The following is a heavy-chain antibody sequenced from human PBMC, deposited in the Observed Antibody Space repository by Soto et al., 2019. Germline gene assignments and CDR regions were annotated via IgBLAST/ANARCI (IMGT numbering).Heavy chain of an antibody. D-gene: IGHD3-16*01. Sequence: EVQLLESGGGLVQPGGSLRLSCAASGFTFSSYAMSWVRQAPGKGLEWVSAISGSGGSTYYADSGKGRFTLSSDNSKNALCLQMNSLRAEDTAVYCCAKGWLAVPGEPPTDWGQGTLVTVSS. J-gene: IGHJ4*02. CDR1: GFTFSSYA. V-gene: IGHV3-23*01. CDR2: ISGSGGST. CDR3: AKGWLAVPGEPPTD.